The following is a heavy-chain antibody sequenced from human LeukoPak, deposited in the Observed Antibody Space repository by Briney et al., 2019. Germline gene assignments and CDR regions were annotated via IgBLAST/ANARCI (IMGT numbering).Heavy chain of an antibody. CDR2: IYFIGST. CDR3: ARLLAGCPGGRCRVHFDY. Sequence: PSETLSLTCSVSGDSISNNYWSWMRQPPGKGLEWIGYIYFIGSTNYNPSLKSRVTMSVDTSKNQFSLTLSSVTAADTAVYYCARLLAGCPGGRCRVHFDYWGQGTLVTVSS. CDR1: GDSISNNY. V-gene: IGHV4-59*01. D-gene: IGHD2-8*02. J-gene: IGHJ4*02.